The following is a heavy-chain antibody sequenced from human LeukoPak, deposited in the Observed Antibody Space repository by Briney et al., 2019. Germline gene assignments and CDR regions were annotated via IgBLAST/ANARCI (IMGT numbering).Heavy chain of an antibody. CDR3: ATGIMITFGGVIVIGPFDY. CDR2: IGTITSTT. Sequence: GGSLRLSCAASGFTFGSYEMNWVRQAPGKGLEWVPYIGTITSTTYYADSVKGRFTISRDNSKNTLYLQVNSLRAEDTAVYYCATGIMITFGGVIVIGPFDYWGQGTLVTVSS. D-gene: IGHD3-16*02. V-gene: IGHV3-48*03. J-gene: IGHJ4*02. CDR1: GFTFGSYE.